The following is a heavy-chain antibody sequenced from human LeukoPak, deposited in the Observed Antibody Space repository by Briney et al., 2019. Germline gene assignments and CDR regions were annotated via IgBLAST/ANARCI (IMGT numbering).Heavy chain of an antibody. D-gene: IGHD3-10*01. CDR1: GYIFSDYY. Sequence: ASVTVSCKASGYIFSDYYIHWVRQARGQGLEWMGWINPNSGGTYFAQKFEDRVTLTRDTSTNTGYMEMRSLTSDDTAAYYCAKSQYSFASGSSRPLFDYWGQGTLVTVSS. CDR2: INPNSGGT. V-gene: IGHV1-2*02. J-gene: IGHJ4*02. CDR3: AKSQYSFASGSSRPLFDY.